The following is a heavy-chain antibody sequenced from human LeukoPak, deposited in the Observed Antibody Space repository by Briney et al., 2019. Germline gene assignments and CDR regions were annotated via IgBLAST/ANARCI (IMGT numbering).Heavy chain of an antibody. CDR3: ARGNHYEGSRYSDL. V-gene: IGHV4-30-4*08. Sequence: PSETLSLTCTVSGGSISSGDYYWSWIRQPPGKGLEWIGYIYYSGSTYYNPSLKSRATISVDTSKNRFSLKLSSVTAADTAVYYCARGNHYEGSRYSDLWGRGTLVTVSS. CDR1: GGSISSGDYY. D-gene: IGHD1-14*01. J-gene: IGHJ2*01. CDR2: IYYSGST.